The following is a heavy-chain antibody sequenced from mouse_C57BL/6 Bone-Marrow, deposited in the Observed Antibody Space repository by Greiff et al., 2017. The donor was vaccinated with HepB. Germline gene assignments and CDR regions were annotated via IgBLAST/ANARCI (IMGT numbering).Heavy chain of an antibody. J-gene: IGHJ2*01. D-gene: IGHD2-4*01. CDR1: GYTFTDYY. Sequence: EVQLQQSGPELVKPGASVKISCKASGYTFTDYYMNWVKQSHGKSLEWIGDINPNNGGTSYNQKFKGKATLTVDKSSSTAYMELRSLTSEDSAVYYCARPSYDYPYYFDYWGQGTTLTVSS. V-gene: IGHV1-26*01. CDR2: INPNNGGT. CDR3: ARPSYDYPYYFDY.